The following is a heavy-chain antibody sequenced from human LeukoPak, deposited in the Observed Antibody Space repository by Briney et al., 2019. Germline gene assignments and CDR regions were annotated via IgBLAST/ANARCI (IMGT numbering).Heavy chain of an antibody. CDR2: INPNSDGT. V-gene: IGHV1-2*02. D-gene: IGHD2-2*01. Sequence: AASVKVSCKASGYTFTGYYMHWVRQAPGQGLEWMGWINPNSDGTNYAQKFQGRVTMTRDTSISTAYMELRSLRSDDTAVYYCVRDSHIVAVPAAPPDYWGQGTLVTVSS. CDR1: GYTFTGYY. CDR3: VRDSHIVAVPAAPPDY. J-gene: IGHJ4*02.